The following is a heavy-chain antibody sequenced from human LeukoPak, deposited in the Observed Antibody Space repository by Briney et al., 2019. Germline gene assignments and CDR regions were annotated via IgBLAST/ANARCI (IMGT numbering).Heavy chain of an antibody. V-gene: IGHV5-51*01. Sequence: GESLKISCKGSGYTFVSYRIAWVRQMPGKGLEWMGIFYPGDSDTRYSPSFQGQVTMSGDKSISTAYLQVSSLKASDTAMYYCARVRGDVASIWLDYWGQGTLVTVSS. CDR3: ARVRGDVASIWLDY. CDR2: FYPGDSDT. CDR1: GYTFVSYR. J-gene: IGHJ4*02. D-gene: IGHD5-12*01.